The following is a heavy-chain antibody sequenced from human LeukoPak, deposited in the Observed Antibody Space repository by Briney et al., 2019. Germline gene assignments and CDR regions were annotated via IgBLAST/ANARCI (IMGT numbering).Heavy chain of an antibody. D-gene: IGHD2-8*01. Sequence: GGSLRLSCAASGFTFSSYAMHWVRQAPGKGLEWVAVISYDGSNKYYADSVKGRFSISRDSSKNTLYLQMNSLRPEDTAVYYCAKDRCSNGIGCFYYYMDVWGEGTTVTISS. V-gene: IGHV3-30*04. CDR2: ISYDGSNK. CDR1: GFTFSSYA. CDR3: AKDRCSNGIGCFYYYMDV. J-gene: IGHJ6*03.